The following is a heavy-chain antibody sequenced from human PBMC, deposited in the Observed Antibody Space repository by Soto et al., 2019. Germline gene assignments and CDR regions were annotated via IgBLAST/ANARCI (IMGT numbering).Heavy chain of an antibody. D-gene: IGHD6-6*01. Sequence: QLQLQESGPGLVKPSETLSLTCTVSGGSISSSSYYWGWIRQPPGKGLEWIGSIYYSGSTYYNPSLKSRVTISVDTSKNQFSLKLSSVTAADTAVYYCALQAHSSSSYYYYGMDVWGQGTTVTVSS. CDR3: ALQAHSSSSYYYYGMDV. J-gene: IGHJ6*02. CDR2: IYYSGST. V-gene: IGHV4-39*01. CDR1: GGSISSSSYY.